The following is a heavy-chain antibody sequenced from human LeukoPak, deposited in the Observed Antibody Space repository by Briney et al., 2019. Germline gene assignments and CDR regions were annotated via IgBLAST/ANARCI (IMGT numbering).Heavy chain of an antibody. CDR3: ARDPSRVLRFLEWLSHYFDY. CDR1: GYTFTGYY. Sequence: ASVKVSCKASGYTFTGYYMHWVRQAPGQGLEWMGWINPNSDGTNYAQKFQGRVTMTRDTSISTAYMELSRLRSDDTAVYYCARDPSRVLRFLEWLSHYFDYWGQGTLVTVSS. V-gene: IGHV1-2*02. CDR2: INPNSDGT. D-gene: IGHD3-3*01. J-gene: IGHJ4*02.